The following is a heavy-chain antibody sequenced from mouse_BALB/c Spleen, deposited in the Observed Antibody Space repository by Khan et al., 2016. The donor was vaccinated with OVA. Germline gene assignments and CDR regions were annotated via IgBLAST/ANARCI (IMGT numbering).Heavy chain of an antibody. CDR1: GFTFSNFG. CDR2: INSGSTTV. V-gene: IGHV5-17*02. J-gene: IGHJ2*01. Sequence: EVMLVESGGGLVQPGGSRKLSCAASGFTFSNFGMHWVRQAPEQGLEWVAYINSGSTTVYYAATVRGRFTISRDNPKNTLFLQMTSLRSEDTAIYYCARGDYYDYEGFDYWGQGTTLTVSS. D-gene: IGHD2-4*01. CDR3: ARGDYYDYEGFDY.